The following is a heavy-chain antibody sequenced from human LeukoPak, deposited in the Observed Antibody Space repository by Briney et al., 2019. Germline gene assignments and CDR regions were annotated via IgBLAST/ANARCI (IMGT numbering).Heavy chain of an antibody. D-gene: IGHD3-10*02. CDR1: GDSINSGNSH. J-gene: IGHJ4*02. V-gene: IGHV4-30-4*01. Sequence: SETLSLTCAVSGDSINSGNSHWTWIRQPPGKGLEWLGSVYDSWNNYYNPSLESRITMSVDTSKNQYSLELSSVIAADTAVYYCASYFVGNGGRGYWGQGALVTVSS. CDR3: ASYFVGNGGRGY. CDR2: VYDSWNN.